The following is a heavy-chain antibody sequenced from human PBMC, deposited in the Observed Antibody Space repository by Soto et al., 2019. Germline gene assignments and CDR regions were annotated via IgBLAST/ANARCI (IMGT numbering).Heavy chain of an antibody. V-gene: IGHV3-21*01. CDR1: GFTFSSYS. J-gene: IGHJ4*02. CDR3: ARDLHYYDSSGYYYPFDY. CDR2: ISSSSSYI. D-gene: IGHD3-22*01. Sequence: GGSLRLSCAASGFTFSSYSMNWVRQAPGKGLEWVSSISSSSSYIYYADSVKGRFTISRDNAKNSLYLQMNSLRAEDTAVYYCARDLHYYDSSGYYYPFDYWGQGTLVTVSS.